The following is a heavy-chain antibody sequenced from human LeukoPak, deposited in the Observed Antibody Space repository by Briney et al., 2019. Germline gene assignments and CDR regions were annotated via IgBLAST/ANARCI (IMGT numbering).Heavy chain of an antibody. CDR3: ARAPITGIAAITNWFDP. CDR2: IYPGDSDT. D-gene: IGHD6-13*01. J-gene: IGHJ5*02. Sequence: GESLKISCKGSGYSFTSYWIGWVRQMPGKGLEWMGIIYPGDSDTRYSPSFQGQVTISADKSISTAYLQWSSLKASDTAMYYCARAPITGIAAITNWFDPWGQGTLVTVSS. CDR1: GYSFTSYW. V-gene: IGHV5-51*01.